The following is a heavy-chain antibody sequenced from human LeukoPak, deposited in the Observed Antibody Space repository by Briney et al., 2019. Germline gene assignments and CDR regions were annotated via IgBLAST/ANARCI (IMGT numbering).Heavy chain of an antibody. CDR2: IYPGDSDI. D-gene: IGHD3-10*01. CDR1: GYSFISYW. V-gene: IGHV5-51*01. J-gene: IGHJ4*02. CDR3: ARSESLDY. Sequence: GESLKISCKGSGYSFISYWIGWVRQMPGKGLEWMAMIYPGDSDIRYSPSFQGQVSISADKSNSTAYLHWSSLKASDTAMYYCARSESLDYWGQGTLVTVSS.